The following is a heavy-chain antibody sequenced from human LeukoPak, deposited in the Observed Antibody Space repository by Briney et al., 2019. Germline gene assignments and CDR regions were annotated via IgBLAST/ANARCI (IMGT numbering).Heavy chain of an antibody. CDR2: ISSSSSYI. J-gene: IGHJ5*02. D-gene: IGHD3-10*01. Sequence: GGSLRLSCAASGFTFSSYSMNWVRQAPGKGLEWVSSISSSSSYIYYADSVKGRFTISRDNAKNSLYLQMNSLRAEDTAVYYCARGLWFGEFDPWGQGTLVTVSS. CDR1: GFTFSSYS. V-gene: IGHV3-21*01. CDR3: ARGLWFGEFDP.